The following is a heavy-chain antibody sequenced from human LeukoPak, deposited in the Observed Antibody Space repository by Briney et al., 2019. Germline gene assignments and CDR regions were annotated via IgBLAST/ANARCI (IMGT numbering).Heavy chain of an antibody. J-gene: IGHJ4*02. D-gene: IGHD1-26*01. Sequence: GGSLRLSCAASAFTVSSNYMSWVRQAPGKGLEWVSVVFSGGTTYYADSVKGRFTISRDNSKNTLYLQMNSLRAEDTAVYYCARGSRSPSGTYHYYFDYWGQGTLVTVSS. CDR1: AFTVSSNY. CDR2: VFSGGTT. CDR3: ARGSRSPSGTYHYYFDY. V-gene: IGHV3-53*01.